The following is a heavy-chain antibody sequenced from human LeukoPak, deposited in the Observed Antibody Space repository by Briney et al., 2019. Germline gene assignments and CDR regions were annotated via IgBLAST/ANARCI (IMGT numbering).Heavy chain of an antibody. J-gene: IGHJ4*02. D-gene: IGHD2-21*01. Sequence: SETLSLTCAVSGYSISSGYYWGWIRQPPGKGLEWIGSICHSGSTYYNPSLKSRVTISVDTSKNQFSLKLSSVTAADTAVYYCARHERGCGGDCYSSFDYWGQGTLVTASS. CDR1: GYSISSGYY. CDR3: ARHERGCGGDCYSSFDY. V-gene: IGHV4-38-2*01. CDR2: ICHSGST.